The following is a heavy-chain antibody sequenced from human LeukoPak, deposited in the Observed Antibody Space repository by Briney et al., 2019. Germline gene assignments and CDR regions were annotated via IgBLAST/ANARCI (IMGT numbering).Heavy chain of an antibody. D-gene: IGHD3-3*01. CDR1: GFTFDDYG. CDR2: INCNGGST. CDR3: ARARDYDFWSGSYDI. Sequence: GGSLRLSCAASGFTFDDYGMSWVRQAPGKGLEWVSGINCNGGSTGYADSVKGRFTISRDNAKNSLYLQMNSLRAEDTTLYYCARARDYDFWSGSYDIWGQGTMVTVSS. J-gene: IGHJ3*02. V-gene: IGHV3-20*04.